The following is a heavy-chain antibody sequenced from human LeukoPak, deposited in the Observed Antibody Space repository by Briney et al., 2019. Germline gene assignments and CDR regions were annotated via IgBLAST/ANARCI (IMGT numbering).Heavy chain of an antibody. J-gene: IGHJ4*02. Sequence: PGGSLRLSCAASGFTFSIYVMSWVRQAPGKGLEWVSTISGGTSGTHYADSVRGRFTISRDNSKNTLYLQLNSLRAEDTAVYYCARGRLYYGSGANDPEDYWGQGTLVTVSS. CDR1: GFTFSIYV. V-gene: IGHV3-23*01. CDR2: ISGGTSGT. CDR3: ARGRLYYGSGANDPEDY. D-gene: IGHD3-10*01.